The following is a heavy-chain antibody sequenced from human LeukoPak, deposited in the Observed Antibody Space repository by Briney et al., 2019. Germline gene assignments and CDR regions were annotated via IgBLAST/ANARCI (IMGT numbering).Heavy chain of an antibody. V-gene: IGHV3-21*01. D-gene: IGHD5-18*01. CDR2: IGGRGSYI. CDR3: ARGQEYLWLHKDY. J-gene: IGHJ4*02. CDR1: GFTFSSYN. Sequence: GGSLRLSCAASGFTFSSYNMKWVPQARGKGVEWVSSIGGRGSYIFYTHSVNDRFTISRDNAKNSLYLQLNSLRAGDTSLYYSARGQEYLWLHKDYWGQGTLVTVSS.